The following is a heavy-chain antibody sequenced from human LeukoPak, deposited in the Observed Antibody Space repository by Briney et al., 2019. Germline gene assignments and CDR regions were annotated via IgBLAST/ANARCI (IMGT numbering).Heavy chain of an antibody. J-gene: IGHJ4*02. CDR2: ISGSGGST. CDR3: AKDLGSGYGDL. Sequence: GGSLRLSCAASGFTFSSYGMSWVRQAPGKGLEWVSAISGSGGSTYYADSVKGRFIISRDNSKNTLYLQMNSLRAEDTAVYYCAKDLGSGYGDLWGQGTLVTVSS. D-gene: IGHD3-10*02. CDR1: GFTFSSYG. V-gene: IGHV3-23*01.